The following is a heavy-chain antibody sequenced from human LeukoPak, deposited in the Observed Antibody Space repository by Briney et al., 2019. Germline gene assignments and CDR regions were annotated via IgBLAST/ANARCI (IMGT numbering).Heavy chain of an antibody. CDR1: GFTVTSYA. Sequence: GRCLRLSRAASGFTVTSYAMNWVRQAPGKGLEWVATISTSGGSTYYADFVKGRLTISRDNSKNTLYLQMNSLRAEDTAVYYCAKNGHGSGSYYPRTKYYFDYWGQGTLVTVSS. D-gene: IGHD3-10*01. V-gene: IGHV3-23*01. CDR2: ISTSGGST. CDR3: AKNGHGSGSYYPRTKYYFDY. J-gene: IGHJ4*02.